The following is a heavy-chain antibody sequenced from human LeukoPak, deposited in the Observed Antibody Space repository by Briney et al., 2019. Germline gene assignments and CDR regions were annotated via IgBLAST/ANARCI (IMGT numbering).Heavy chain of an antibody. CDR3: ARDLANYYGSGSLDY. Sequence: ASVKVSCKASGYTFTGYYMHWVRQAPGQGLEWMGWINPNSGGTNYAQKFQGRVTMTRDTSISTAYMELSRLRSDDTAVYYCARDLANYYGSGSLDYWGQGTLVTVSS. J-gene: IGHJ4*02. V-gene: IGHV1-2*02. CDR1: GYTFTGYY. CDR2: INPNSGGT. D-gene: IGHD3-10*01.